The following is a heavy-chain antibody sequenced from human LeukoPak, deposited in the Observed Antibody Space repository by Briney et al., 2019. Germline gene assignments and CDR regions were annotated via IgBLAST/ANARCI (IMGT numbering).Heavy chain of an antibody. CDR1: GFTFSSYA. J-gene: IGHJ4*02. CDR3: AIMHPYYDGSGYWVQ. V-gene: IGHV3-23*01. CDR2: ISTSGGST. Sequence: GESLRLSCAASGFTFSSYAMSWVRQAPGKGLEWVSGISTSGGSTSYADSVKGRFTISRDNPRNTLYMQMNSLRAEDTALYYCAIMHPYYDGSGYWVQWGQGTLVTVS. D-gene: IGHD3-22*01.